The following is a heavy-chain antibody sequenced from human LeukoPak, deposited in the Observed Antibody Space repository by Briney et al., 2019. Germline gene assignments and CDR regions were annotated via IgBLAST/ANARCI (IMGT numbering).Heavy chain of an antibody. J-gene: IGHJ2*01. D-gene: IGHD2-15*01. V-gene: IGHV3-48*02. CDR1: GFTFSSYS. CDR3: ARDHPRYCSGGSCYSGYWYFDL. Sequence: GGSLRLSCAASGFTFSSYSMNWVRQAPGKGLEWVSYITSSSSTIYYADSGKGRFTISRDNARNSLYLQMNSLRDEDTAVYYCARDHPRYCSGGSCYSGYWYFDLWGRGTLVTVSS. CDR2: ITSSSSTI.